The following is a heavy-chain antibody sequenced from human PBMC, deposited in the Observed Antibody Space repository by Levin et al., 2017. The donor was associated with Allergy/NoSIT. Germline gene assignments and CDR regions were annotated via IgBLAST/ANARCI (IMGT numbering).Heavy chain of an antibody. D-gene: IGHD3-22*01. CDR3: ARIRMIVALIPPVAYYFDY. CDR1: GFSLSNARMG. CDR2: IFSNDEK. J-gene: IGHJ4*02. V-gene: IGHV2-26*01. Sequence: SGPTLVKPTETLTLTCTVSGFSLSNARMGVSWIRQPPGKALEWLAHIFSNDEKSYSTSLKSRLTISKDTSKSQVVLTMTNMDPVDTATYYCARIRMIVALIPPVAYYFDYWGQGTLVTVSS.